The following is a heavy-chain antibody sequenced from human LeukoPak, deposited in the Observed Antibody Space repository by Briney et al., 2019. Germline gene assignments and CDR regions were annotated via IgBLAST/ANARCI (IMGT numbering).Heavy chain of an antibody. Sequence: VASVKVSCKASGGTFSSYAISWVRQAPGQGLEWMGRIIPILGIANYAQKFQGRVTITADKSTSTAYMELSSLRSEDTAVYYCARDLPPGSYGGTDYWGQGTLVTVSS. CDR2: IIPILGIA. D-gene: IGHD1-26*01. CDR3: ARDLPPGSYGGTDY. CDR1: GGTFSSYA. V-gene: IGHV1-69*04. J-gene: IGHJ4*02.